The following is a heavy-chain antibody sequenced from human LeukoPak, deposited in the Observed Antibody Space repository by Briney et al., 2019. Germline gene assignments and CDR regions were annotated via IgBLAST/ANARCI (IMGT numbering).Heavy chain of an antibody. D-gene: IGHD2-2*01. J-gene: IGHJ4*02. CDR2: TYHSGST. CDR3: TRAVVLVPSALCYFDY. CDR1: GGSISSGGYY. V-gene: IGHV4-30-2*01. Sequence: SETLSLTCTVSGGSISSGGYYWSWIRQPPGKGLEWIGHTYHSGSTYYNPSLKSRVTISVDRSKNQFSLRLNSVTAADTAVYYCTRAVVLVPSALCYFDYWGQGTLVPVSS.